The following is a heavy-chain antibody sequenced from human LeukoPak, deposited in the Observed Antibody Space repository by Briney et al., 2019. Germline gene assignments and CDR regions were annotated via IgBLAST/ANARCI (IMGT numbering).Heavy chain of an antibody. CDR3: ARVTSSSWFEGYFDY. D-gene: IGHD6-13*01. CDR2: IYHGGST. CDR1: GGSISSYY. Sequence: SETLSLTCTASGGSISSYYWGWIRQPPGKGLEWIGNIYHGGSTYYNPSLKSRVTISGDTSKNQFSLNLSSVTAADTAVYYCARVTSSSWFEGYFDYWGQGTLVTVSS. V-gene: IGHV4-38-2*02. J-gene: IGHJ4*02.